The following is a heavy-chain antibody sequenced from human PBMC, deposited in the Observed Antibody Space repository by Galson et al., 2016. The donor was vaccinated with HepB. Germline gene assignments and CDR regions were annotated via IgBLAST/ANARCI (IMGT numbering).Heavy chain of an antibody. V-gene: IGHV4-4*07. D-gene: IGHD2-21*01. CDR3: AKGPHISVGIWPDP. CDR2: VHASGTT. Sequence: SETLSLTCTVSGDSVSSSYWSWIRQSAGKGLEWIGRVHASGTTDYNPSLKSRVSMSRDTWKNQFPLNLNSVTAADTAVYYCAKGPHISVGIWPDPWGQGTRVTVSS. J-gene: IGHJ5*02. CDR1: GDSVSSSY.